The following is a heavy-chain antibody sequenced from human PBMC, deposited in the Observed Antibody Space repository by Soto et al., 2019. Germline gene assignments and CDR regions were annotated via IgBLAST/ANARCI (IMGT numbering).Heavy chain of an antibody. D-gene: IGHD3-10*01. CDR3: ASHYGSGTYYNFDY. J-gene: IGHJ4*01. CDR2: INHSGST. V-gene: IGHV4-61*01. Sequence: NPSETLSLTCTVSGGSVRRGFYYWTWIRQPPGKGLEWIGYINHSGSTNYNPSLQSRVTISLDTSKNQFSLKLSSVTAADTAVYYCASHYGSGTYYNFDYWGQGTLVTVSS. CDR1: GGSVRRGFYY.